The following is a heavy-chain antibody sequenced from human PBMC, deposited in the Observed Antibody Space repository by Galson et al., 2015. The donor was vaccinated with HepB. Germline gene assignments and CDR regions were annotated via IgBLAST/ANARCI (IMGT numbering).Heavy chain of an antibody. V-gene: IGHV1-2*02. CDR3: ARDSGFFPFDY. J-gene: IGHJ4*02. CDR1: GYTFTSYA. D-gene: IGHD2-15*01. CDR2: INPNSGGT. Sequence: SVKVSCKASGYTFTSYAMHWVRQAPGQRLEWMGWINPNSGGTNYAQKFQGRVTMTRDTSISTAYMELSRLRSDDTAVYYCARDSGFFPFDYWGQGTLVTVSS.